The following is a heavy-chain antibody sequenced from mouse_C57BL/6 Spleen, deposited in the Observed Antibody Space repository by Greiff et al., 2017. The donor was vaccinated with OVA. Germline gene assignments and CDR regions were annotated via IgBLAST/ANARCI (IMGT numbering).Heavy chain of an antibody. CDR2: IYPGSGNT. CDR3: ARLSLYSNYVFDY. J-gene: IGHJ2*01. V-gene: IGHV1-76*01. Sequence: QVQLKQSGAELVRPGASVKLSCKASGYTFTDYYINWVKQRPGQGLEWIARIYPGSGNTYYNEKFKGKATLTAEKSSSTAYMQLSSLTSEDSAVYFCARLSLYSNYVFDYWGQGTTLTVSS. D-gene: IGHD2-5*01. CDR1: GYTFTDYY.